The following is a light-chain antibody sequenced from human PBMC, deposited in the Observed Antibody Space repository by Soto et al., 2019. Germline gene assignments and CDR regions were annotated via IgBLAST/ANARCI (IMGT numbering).Light chain of an antibody. Sequence: IDLRQTASTLAASGEDGVTSACRASQSISSWLAWYQQKPGKAPKLLINKASSLESGVPSRFSGSGSGTEFTLTLSCLQPDDFAPYYCQHLSSYPWTFAQGTQVDIK. CDR2: KAS. CDR1: QSISSW. J-gene: IGKJ1*01. CDR3: QHLSSYPWT. V-gene: IGKV1-5*03.